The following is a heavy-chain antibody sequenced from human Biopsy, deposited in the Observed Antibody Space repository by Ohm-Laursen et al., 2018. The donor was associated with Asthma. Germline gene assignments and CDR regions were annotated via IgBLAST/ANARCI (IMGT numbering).Heavy chain of an antibody. CDR2: IKHDGTEK. D-gene: IGHD3-3*02. J-gene: IGHJ1*01. CDR3: ARTFHFWSPYHAEHYQL. CDR1: GFTFGDYC. Sequence: SLRLSCAASGFTFGDYCMSWVRQVPGKGLEWVANIKHDGTEKNHVDSLKGRFTISRDNAKNSLYLQMNSLRAEDTAVYYCARTFHFWSPYHAEHYQLWGQGTPVTVPS. V-gene: IGHV3-7*01.